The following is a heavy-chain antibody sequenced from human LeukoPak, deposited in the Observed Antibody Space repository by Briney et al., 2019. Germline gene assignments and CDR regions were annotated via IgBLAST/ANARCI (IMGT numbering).Heavy chain of an antibody. D-gene: IGHD3-22*01. CDR1: GFTFSSYA. V-gene: IGHV3-23*01. Sequence: GGSLRLSCAASGFTFSSYAMSWVRQAPGKGLEWVSAISGSGGSTYYADSVKGRFTISRDNSKNTLYLQMNSLRAEDTAVYYCARLRSYYYDSSGLTEFDYWGQGTLVTVSS. CDR2: ISGSGGST. J-gene: IGHJ4*02. CDR3: ARLRSYYYDSSGLTEFDY.